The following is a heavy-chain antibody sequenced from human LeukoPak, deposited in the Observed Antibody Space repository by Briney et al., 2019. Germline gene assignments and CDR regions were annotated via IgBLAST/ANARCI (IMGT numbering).Heavy chain of an antibody. CDR2: IYYSGST. Sequence: PSETLSLTCTVSGGSTSSYYWSWIRQPPGKGLEWIGYIYYSGSTNYNPSLKSRVTISVDTSKNQFSLKLSSVTAADTAVYYCARDGYNPFAYWGQGTLVTVSS. J-gene: IGHJ4*02. D-gene: IGHD5-24*01. CDR3: ARDGYNPFAY. CDR1: GGSTSSYY. V-gene: IGHV4-59*01.